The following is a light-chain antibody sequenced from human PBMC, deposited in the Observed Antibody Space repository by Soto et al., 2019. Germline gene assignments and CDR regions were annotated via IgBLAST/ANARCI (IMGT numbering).Light chain of an antibody. CDR3: QRYNNGPPVT. CDR2: AAS. CDR1: HDINNY. Sequence: DIQMTQSPSSLSASVGDRVTITCRASHDINNYLAWYQQKPGKPPKLLIYAASTLQSGVPSRFSGGGSGTDFTLTINSLQPEDVATYYCQRYNNGPPVTFGPGTKV. J-gene: IGKJ3*01. V-gene: IGKV1-27*01.